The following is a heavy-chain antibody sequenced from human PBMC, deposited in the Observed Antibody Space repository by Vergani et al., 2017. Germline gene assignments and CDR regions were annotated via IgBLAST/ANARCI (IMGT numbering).Heavy chain of an antibody. CDR1: GGSFSGYY. J-gene: IGHJ6*02. Sequence: QVQLQQWGAGLLKPSETLSLTCAVYGGSFSGYYWSWIRQPPGKGLEWIGEINHSGSTNYNPSLKSRVTISVDTSKNQFSLKLSSVTAADTAVYYCARATVTHYYYYGMDVWGQGTTVTVSS. D-gene: IGHD4-17*01. CDR2: INHSGST. CDR3: ARATVTHYYYYGMDV. V-gene: IGHV4-34*01.